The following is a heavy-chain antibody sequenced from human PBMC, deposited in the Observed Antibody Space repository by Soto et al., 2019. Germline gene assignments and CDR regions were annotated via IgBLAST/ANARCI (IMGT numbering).Heavy chain of an antibody. V-gene: IGHV3-11*06. Sequence: GGSLRLSCAASGFTFSDYYITWIRQAPGKGLEWVSYISSGSSYTKYADAVKSRFTISRDNAKKSLYLHMNSLRAEDTAVYYCARLGPDYYEKSPFDYWGRGPMGTVSS. J-gene: IGHJ4*01. CDR3: ARLGPDYYEKSPFDY. CDR1: GFTFSDYY. CDR2: ISSGSSYT. D-gene: IGHD3-22*01.